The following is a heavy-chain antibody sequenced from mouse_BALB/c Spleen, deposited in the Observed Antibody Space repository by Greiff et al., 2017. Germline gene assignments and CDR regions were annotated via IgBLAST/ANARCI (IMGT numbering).Heavy chain of an antibody. CDR2: IAPGSGST. Sequence: DLVKPGPSVKLSCKASGYTFTSYWINWIKQRPGQGLEWIGRIAPGSGSTYYNEMFKGKATLTVDTSSSTAYIQLSSLSSEDSAVYFCARSPSPRDAMDYWGQGTSVTVSS. CDR3: ARSPSPRDAMDY. V-gene: IGHV1S41*01. CDR1: GYTFTSYW. J-gene: IGHJ4*01.